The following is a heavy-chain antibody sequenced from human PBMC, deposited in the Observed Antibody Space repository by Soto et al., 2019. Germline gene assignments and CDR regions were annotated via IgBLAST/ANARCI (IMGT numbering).Heavy chain of an antibody. CDR1: GGSISSGDYS. Sequence: SLTCAVSGGSISSGDYSWNWIRQPPGKGLEWIGYIFHSGSTYYNPSLKSRVTISVDRSKNHFSLRLSSVTAADTAVYYCARAQSGGYYSFDYWGQGILVTVSS. CDR2: IFHSGST. D-gene: IGHD3-22*01. J-gene: IGHJ4*02. V-gene: IGHV4-30-2*01. CDR3: ARAQSGGYYSFDY.